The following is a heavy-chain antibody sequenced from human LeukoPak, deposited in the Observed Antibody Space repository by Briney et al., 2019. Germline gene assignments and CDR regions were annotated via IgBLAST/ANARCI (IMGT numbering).Heavy chain of an antibody. CDR2: IYYSGST. CDR3: ARVVVINTPHFDY. V-gene: IGHV4-61*08. CDR1: GGFISSGGYY. J-gene: IGHJ4*02. Sequence: PSETLSLTCTVSGGFISSGGYYWSWIRQPPGKGLEWIGYIYYSGSTNYNPSLKSRVTISVDTSKNQFSLKLSSVTAADTAVYYCARVVVINTPHFDYWGQGTLVTVSS. D-gene: IGHD3-22*01.